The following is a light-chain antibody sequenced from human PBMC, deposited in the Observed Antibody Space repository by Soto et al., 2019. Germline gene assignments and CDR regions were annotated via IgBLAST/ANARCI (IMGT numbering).Light chain of an antibody. CDR1: QGIRND. Sequence: AIQMTQSPSSLSASVGDRVTITCRASQGIRNDLGWYQQKPGKAPKLLMYAASILQGGVPSRFSGSGSGTDFTLTICGLQPEDFATYYCLQDYTYPLTFGGGTKVEI. CDR3: LQDYTYPLT. J-gene: IGKJ4*01. CDR2: AAS. V-gene: IGKV1-6*01.